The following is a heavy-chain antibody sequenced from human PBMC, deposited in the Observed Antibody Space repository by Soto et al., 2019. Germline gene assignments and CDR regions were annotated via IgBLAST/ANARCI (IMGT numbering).Heavy chain of an antibody. CDR1: GGSFSGYY. V-gene: IGHV4-34*01. Sequence: SETLSLTCAVYGGSFSGYYWSWIRQPPGKGLEWLGEINHSGITDYNPSLKSRITISIDTSKKQFSLKLNSVTAADTAVYYCAIGPRMWLAGGGYWGQGTQVTSPQ. CDR2: INHSGIT. J-gene: IGHJ4*02. CDR3: AIGPRMWLAGGGY. D-gene: IGHD6-19*01.